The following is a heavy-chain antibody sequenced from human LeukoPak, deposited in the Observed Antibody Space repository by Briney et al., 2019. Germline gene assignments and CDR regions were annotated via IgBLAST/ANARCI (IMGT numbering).Heavy chain of an antibody. CDR2: ISGSGGST. J-gene: IGHJ4*02. CDR3: AHLKGLLWFGEVDYFDY. Sequence: GGSLRLSCAASGFTFSSYAMSWVRQAPGKGLEWVSAISGSGGSTYYADSVKGRFTISRDNSKNTLYLQMNSLRAEGTAVYYCAHLKGLLWFGEVDYFDYWGQGTLVTVSS. CDR1: GFTFSSYA. V-gene: IGHV3-23*01. D-gene: IGHD3-10*01.